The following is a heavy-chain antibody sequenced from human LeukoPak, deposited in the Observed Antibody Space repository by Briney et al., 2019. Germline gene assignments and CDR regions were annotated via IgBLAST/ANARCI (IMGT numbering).Heavy chain of an antibody. V-gene: IGHV4-4*02. D-gene: IGHD3-3*01. CDR2: FYYSGTT. CDR1: GGSISSSNW. CDR3: ARRPIFGVVKEAFDA. J-gene: IGHJ5*02. Sequence: SETLSLTCAVSGGSISSSNWWSWVRQPPGKGLEWIGSFYYSGTTYYNPSLKSRVTISVDTSKTQFSLEVNSVTAADTAVYYCARRPIFGVVKEAFDAWGQGTLVTVSS.